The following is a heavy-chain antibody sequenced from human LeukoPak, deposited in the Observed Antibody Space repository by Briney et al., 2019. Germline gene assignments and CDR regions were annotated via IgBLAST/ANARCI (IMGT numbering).Heavy chain of an antibody. V-gene: IGHV3-30-3*01. D-gene: IGHD3-10*01. J-gene: IGHJ3*02. CDR1: GFTFSSYA. Sequence: GGSLRLSCAASGFTFSSYAMHWVRQAPGKGLEWVAVISYDGSNKYYADSVKGRFTISRDNSKNTLYLQMNSLRAEDTAVYYCARPNYGSGSYFAFDIWGQGTMVTVSS. CDR2: ISYDGSNK. CDR3: ARPNYGSGSYFAFDI.